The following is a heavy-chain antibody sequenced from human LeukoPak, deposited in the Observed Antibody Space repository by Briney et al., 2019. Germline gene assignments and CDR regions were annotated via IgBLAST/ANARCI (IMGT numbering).Heavy chain of an antibody. V-gene: IGHV3-48*01. D-gene: IGHD1-26*01. Sequence: GGSLRLSCAASGFTFSSYSMNWVRQAPGKGLEWVSYISSSSSSIYYVDSVKGRFTLSRDNAKNSLYLQMNSLRAEDTAVYYCAREIAVGATYYFDYWGQGTLVTVSS. CDR3: AREIAVGATYYFDY. CDR2: ISSSSSSI. J-gene: IGHJ4*02. CDR1: GFTFSSYS.